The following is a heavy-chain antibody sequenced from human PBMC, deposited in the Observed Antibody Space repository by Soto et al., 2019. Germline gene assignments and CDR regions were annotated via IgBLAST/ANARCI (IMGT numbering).Heavy chain of an antibody. V-gene: IGHV3-23*01. Sequence: GGSLRLSCAASGLTFSSYAMNWVRQAPGKGLECVSAISGSGGRTYYGDSVKGRFTISRDNSKNTLYLQMNSLRAEDTAVYYCAKDRSSSTIDAFDIWCPGPRVTVAS. J-gene: IGHJ3*02. CDR1: GLTFSSYA. D-gene: IGHD2-2*01. CDR3: AKDRSSSTIDAFDI. CDR2: ISGSGGRT.